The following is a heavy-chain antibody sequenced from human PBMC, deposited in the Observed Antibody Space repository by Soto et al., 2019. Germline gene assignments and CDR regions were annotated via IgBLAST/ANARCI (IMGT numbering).Heavy chain of an antibody. CDR3: ASQSSEWLLFAS. Sequence: EVQLVESGGGLVQPGGSLRLSCAASGFTFSSYSMNWVRQAPGKGLEWVSYISSSSSTIYYADSVQGRSTISSDNAKNSLYLQMHSLRAEDTAVYYCASQSSEWLLFASWGQGTLVTGSS. J-gene: IGHJ4*02. V-gene: IGHV3-48*01. CDR2: ISSSSSTI. CDR1: GFTFSSYS. D-gene: IGHD5-12*01.